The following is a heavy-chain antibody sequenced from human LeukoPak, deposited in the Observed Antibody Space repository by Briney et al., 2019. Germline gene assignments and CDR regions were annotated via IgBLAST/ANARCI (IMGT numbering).Heavy chain of an antibody. V-gene: IGHV3-33*06. D-gene: IGHD2-15*01. J-gene: IGHJ5*02. CDR3: AKDRAAYCSGGSCFHNWFDP. CDR1: GFTFSSNG. CDR2: IWYDGSNK. Sequence: GGSLRLSCAASGFTFSSNGMHWARQAPGKGLEWVAVIWYDGSNKYYADSVKGRFTISRDNSKNTLYLQMNSLRAEDTAVYYCAKDRAAYCSGGSCFHNWFDPWGQGTLVTVSS.